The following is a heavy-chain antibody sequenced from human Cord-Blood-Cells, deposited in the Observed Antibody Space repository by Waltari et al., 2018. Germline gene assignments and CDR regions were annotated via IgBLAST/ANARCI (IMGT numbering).Heavy chain of an antibody. CDR3: ARDRSYDYFDY. CDR1: GFTFSSYA. D-gene: IGHD1-26*01. J-gene: IGHJ4*02. V-gene: IGHV3-30*04. CDR2: ISYDGSNK. Sequence: QVQLVESGGGVVQPGRSLRLSWAASGFTFSSYAMHWVRQAPGKGLEWVAVISYDGSNKYYADSVKGRFTISRDNSKNTLYLQMNSLRAEDTAVYYCARDRSYDYFDYWGQGTLVTVSS.